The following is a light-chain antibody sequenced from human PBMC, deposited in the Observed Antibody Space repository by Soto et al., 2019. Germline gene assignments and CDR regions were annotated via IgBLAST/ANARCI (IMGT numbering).Light chain of an antibody. J-gene: IGKJ2*01. CDR1: QSVSSY. CDR3: QQRFNWQYT. Sequence: EIVLTQSPVTLSLSPGERATLSCRASQSVSSYLAWYQKKPGQAPRLLIYDASNRATGISARFSGSGSGTDFTLTISSLEPEDFAVYYCQQRFNWQYTFGQGTKLEIK. CDR2: DAS. V-gene: IGKV3-11*01.